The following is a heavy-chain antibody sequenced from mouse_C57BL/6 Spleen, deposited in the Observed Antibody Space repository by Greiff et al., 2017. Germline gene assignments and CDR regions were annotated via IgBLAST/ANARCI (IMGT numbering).Heavy chain of an antibody. CDR3: AILGYYAMDY. Sequence: EVKLMESGPGLVKPSQSLSLTSSFTGYSITSGYYWNWIRQFPGNKLEWMGYISYDGSNNYSPSLKNRISITRDTSKNQFFLKLNSVTTEDTATYYCAILGYYAMDYWGQGTSVTVSS. CDR1: GYSITSGYY. V-gene: IGHV3-6*01. CDR2: ISYDGSN. D-gene: IGHD1-1*01. J-gene: IGHJ4*01.